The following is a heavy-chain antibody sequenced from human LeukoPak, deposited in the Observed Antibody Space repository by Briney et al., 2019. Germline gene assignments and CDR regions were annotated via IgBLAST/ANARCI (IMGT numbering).Heavy chain of an antibody. V-gene: IGHV3-23*01. D-gene: IGHD6-13*01. CDR2: ISGSGGSA. J-gene: IGHJ4*02. Sequence: GGSLRLSCAASGFTFRSYAMRWVRQAPGKGREGVPTISGSGGSAYYADSVKGRFTIPRDNTRNTLYLQMNSLRAEDTAVYYCARDRSAAAGLDYWGQGTLVTVSS. CDR1: GFTFRSYA. CDR3: ARDRSAAAGLDY.